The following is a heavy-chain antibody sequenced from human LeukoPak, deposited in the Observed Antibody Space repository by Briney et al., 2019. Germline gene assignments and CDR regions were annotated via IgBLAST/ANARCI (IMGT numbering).Heavy chain of an antibody. Sequence: PGGSLRLSCAASGFTFSSYEMNWVRQAPGKGLEWVSYISSSGSTIYYADSVKGRFTISRDNAKNSLYLQMNSLRAEDTAVYYCARDWDRGYCSGGSCVDYWGQGTLVTASS. CDR2: ISSSGSTI. J-gene: IGHJ4*02. D-gene: IGHD2-15*01. V-gene: IGHV3-48*03. CDR3: ARDWDRGYCSGGSCVDY. CDR1: GFTFSSYE.